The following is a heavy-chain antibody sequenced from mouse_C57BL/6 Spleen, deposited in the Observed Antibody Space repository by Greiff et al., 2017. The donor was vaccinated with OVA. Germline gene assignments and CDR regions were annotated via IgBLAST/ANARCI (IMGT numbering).Heavy chain of an antibody. CDR1: GYTFTSYW. D-gene: IGHD1-1*01. CDR2: IYPGSGST. CDR3: VGSSPYWYFDV. Sequence: QVHVKQPGAELVKPGASVKMSCKASGYTFTSYWITWVKQRPGQGLEWIGDIYPGSGSTNYNEKFKSKATLTVDTSSSTAYMQLSSLTSEDSAVYYCVGSSPYWYFDVWGTGTTVTVSS. J-gene: IGHJ1*03. V-gene: IGHV1-55*01.